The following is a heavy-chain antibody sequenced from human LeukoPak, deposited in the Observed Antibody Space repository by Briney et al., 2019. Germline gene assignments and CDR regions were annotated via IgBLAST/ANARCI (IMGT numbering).Heavy chain of an antibody. D-gene: IGHD4-17*01. J-gene: IGHJ4*02. CDR1: GFTFSSYG. CDR3: ATEYYGAYNF. Sequence: PGGSLRLSCAASGFTFSSYGMHWVRQAPGKGLEWVAVIWYDGSNKYYADSVKGRFTISRDNSKNTLYLQMNSLRAEDTAVYFCATEYYGAYNFWGQGTLVTVSS. CDR2: IWYDGSNK. V-gene: IGHV3-33*01.